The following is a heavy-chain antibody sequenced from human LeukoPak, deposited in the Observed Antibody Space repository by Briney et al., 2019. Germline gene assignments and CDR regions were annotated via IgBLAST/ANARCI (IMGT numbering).Heavy chain of an antibody. CDR3: AKGQGCSGGSCYLGY. V-gene: IGHV3-7*01. CDR2: INQDGGEK. J-gene: IGHJ4*02. D-gene: IGHD2-15*01. CDR1: GFTFSNYW. Sequence: GGSLRLSCAASGFTFSNYWMTWVRQAPGKGLEWVASINQDGGEKYSVDSVKGRFTISRDNVKKSLYLQMRSLRAEDTAVYYCAKGQGCSGGSCYLGYWGQGTLVTVSS.